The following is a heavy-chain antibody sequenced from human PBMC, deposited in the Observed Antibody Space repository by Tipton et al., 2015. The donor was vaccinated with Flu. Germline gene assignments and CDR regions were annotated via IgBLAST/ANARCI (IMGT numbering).Heavy chain of an antibody. CDR3: ARGGGRVKKFLGRPFDL. J-gene: IGHJ2*01. V-gene: IGHV4-39*07. CDR2: INHSGST. CDR1: GGSISSSSYY. D-gene: IGHD1-26*01. Sequence: TLSLTCTVSGGSISSSSYYWGWIRQPPGKGLEWIGEINHSGSTNYNPSLKSRVTISVDTSKNQFSLKLSSVTAADTAVYYCARGGGRVKKFLGRPFDLWGRGTLVTVSS.